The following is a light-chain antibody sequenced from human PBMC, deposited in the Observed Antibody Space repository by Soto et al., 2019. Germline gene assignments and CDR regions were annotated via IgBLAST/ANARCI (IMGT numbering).Light chain of an antibody. Sequence: EIVMTQSPATLSVSPGERATLSCRASHSVSNRLAWYQQKPGKAPRLLIYGASTRATGLPARFSGSGSGTDFTLTISSLQSEDFAVYYCQHYTNWPLTFGGGTKVEIK. CDR3: QHYTNWPLT. J-gene: IGKJ4*01. V-gene: IGKV3-15*01. CDR2: GAS. CDR1: HSVSNR.